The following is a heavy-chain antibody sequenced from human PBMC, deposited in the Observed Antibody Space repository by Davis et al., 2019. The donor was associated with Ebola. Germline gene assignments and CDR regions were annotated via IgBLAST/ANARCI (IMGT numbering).Heavy chain of an antibody. V-gene: IGHV1-2*02. CDR2: INPNDGGT. Sequence: ASVTVSCKASGYTFTGYYMHWLRQAPGQGLEWMGWINPNDGGTSYAQKFQGRVTMTRDTSISTAYMELSSLRSDDTARYYCARDHGGGTRDNYFDYWGQGTLGTVSS. CDR3: ARDHGGGTRDNYFDY. CDR1: GYTFTGYY. D-gene: IGHD3-16*01. J-gene: IGHJ4*02.